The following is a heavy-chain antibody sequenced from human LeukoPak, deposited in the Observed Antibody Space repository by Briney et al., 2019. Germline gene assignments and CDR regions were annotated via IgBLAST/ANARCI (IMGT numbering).Heavy chain of an antibody. Sequence: GGSLRLSCAASGYTFRNYGMHWVRQAPGKGLEWVSVIYSGGSTYYADSVKGRFTISRDNSKNTLYLQMNSLRAEDTAVYYCARVRRITMIVVVISNSVPDAFDIWGQGTMVTVSS. D-gene: IGHD3-22*01. CDR2: IYSGGST. V-gene: IGHV3-66*01. J-gene: IGHJ3*02. CDR3: ARVRRITMIVVVISNSVPDAFDI. CDR1: GYTFRNYG.